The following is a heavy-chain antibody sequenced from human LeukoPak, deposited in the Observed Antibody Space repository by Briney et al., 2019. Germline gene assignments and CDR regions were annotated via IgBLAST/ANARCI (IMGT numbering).Heavy chain of an antibody. J-gene: IGHJ4*02. CDR1: GFTFSSYA. Sequence: PGGSLRLSCAASGFTFSSYAMSWVRQAPGKGLEWVSAISGSGGSTYYADSVKGRFTISRDNAKNSLYLQMNSLRAEDTAVYYCARVGNWRGYSYESDYWGQGTLVTVSS. CDR2: ISGSGGST. D-gene: IGHD5-18*01. CDR3: ARVGNWRGYSYESDY. V-gene: IGHV3-23*01.